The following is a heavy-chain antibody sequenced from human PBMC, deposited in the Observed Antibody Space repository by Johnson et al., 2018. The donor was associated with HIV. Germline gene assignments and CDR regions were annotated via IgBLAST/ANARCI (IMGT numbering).Heavy chain of an antibody. CDR3: AKVNSRGVAFDI. D-gene: IGHD3-10*01. CDR1: GFTFSSYA. CDR2: ISYDGKNK. J-gene: IGHJ3*02. V-gene: IGHV3-30*04. Sequence: QVQLVESGGGVVRPGGSLRLSCAASGFTFSSYAMHWVRQAPGKGLEWVAVISYDGKNKYYEDSVKGRFTISRYNSKNTLYLQMNSRRAEDTAVYYLAKVNSRGVAFDIWGRGTLVTVSS.